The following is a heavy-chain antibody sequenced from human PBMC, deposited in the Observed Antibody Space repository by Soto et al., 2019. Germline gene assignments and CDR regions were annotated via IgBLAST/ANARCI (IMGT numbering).Heavy chain of an antibody. CDR3: ARDPSHSYYTLFYYFDY. CDR1: GFTFGTYD. Sequence: EVQLLESGGGLVQPGGSLRLTCAASGFTFGTYDMSWVRQAPGKGLEWVSAISGSGSNTYYADSVKGRFTISRDDSKSTLYLQMNSLRAEDTAVYYCARDPSHSYYTLFYYFDYWGQGTLVTVSS. V-gene: IGHV3-23*01. CDR2: ISGSGSNT. J-gene: IGHJ4*02. D-gene: IGHD1-26*01.